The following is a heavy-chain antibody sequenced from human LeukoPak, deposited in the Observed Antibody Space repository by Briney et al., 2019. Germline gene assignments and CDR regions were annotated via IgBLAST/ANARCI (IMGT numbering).Heavy chain of an antibody. D-gene: IGHD3-3*01. CDR3: AKDFWSGYYPNY. Sequence: PGGSLRLSCGASVFTFSSYAMSWVRQAPGKGLEWVSGSGSGGSTYYADSVKGRFTISRDNSKNTLYLQMNSLRAEDTAVYYCAKDFWSGYYPNYWGQGTLVTVSS. CDR1: VFTFSSYA. J-gene: IGHJ4*02. CDR2: SGSGGST. V-gene: IGHV3-23*01.